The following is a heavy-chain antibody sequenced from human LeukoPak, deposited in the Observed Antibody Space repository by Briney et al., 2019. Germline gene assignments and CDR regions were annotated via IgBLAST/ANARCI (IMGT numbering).Heavy chain of an antibody. V-gene: IGHV4-59*08. D-gene: IGHD3-10*01. CDR2: IYYSGST. CDR1: GGSISSYY. Sequence: SETLSLTCTVSGGSISSYYWSWIRQPPGKGLEWIGYIYYSGSTNYNPSLKSRVTISVDTSKNQFSLNLSSVTAADTAVYYCATTGYYYGSGDAFDIWGQGTMVTVSS. J-gene: IGHJ3*02. CDR3: ATTGYYYGSGDAFDI.